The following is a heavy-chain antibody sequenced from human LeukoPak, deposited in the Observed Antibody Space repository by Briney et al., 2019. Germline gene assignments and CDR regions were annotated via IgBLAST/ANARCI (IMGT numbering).Heavy chain of an antibody. V-gene: IGHV1-18*01. D-gene: IGHD5/OR15-5a*01. CDR3: AKEVYGWFDP. CDR2: ISGYNGNT. CDR1: GYTFTRYG. J-gene: IGHJ5*02. Sequence: ASVTVSCKASGYTFTRYGISGVRQAPGQGLEWTGSISGYNGNTNYVQKFQGRVTMTTDTSTSTVYMDLRSLRSDDTAVYYCAKEVYGWFDPWGQGTLVTVSS.